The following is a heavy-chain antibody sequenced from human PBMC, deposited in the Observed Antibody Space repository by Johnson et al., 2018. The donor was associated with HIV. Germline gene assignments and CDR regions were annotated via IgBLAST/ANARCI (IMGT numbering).Heavy chain of an antibody. CDR2: IRYDGSNK. V-gene: IGHV3-33*08. J-gene: IGHJ3*02. D-gene: IGHD4-17*01. CDR3: ARPRTTVTQVDAFDS. CDR1: GFTFSSYG. Sequence: QVQLVESGGGVVQPGRSLRLSCAASGFTFSSYGMHWVRQAPGKGLEWVAFIRYDGSNKYYADSVKGRFTISRDNSKNTLYLQLGSLRAEDMAVYYCARPRTTVTQVDAFDSWGQGTMVTVSS.